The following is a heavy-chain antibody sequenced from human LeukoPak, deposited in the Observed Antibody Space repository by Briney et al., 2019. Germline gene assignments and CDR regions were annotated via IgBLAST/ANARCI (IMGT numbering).Heavy chain of an antibody. Sequence: SVKVSCKASGGTFSSYAISWVRQAPGQGLEWMGRIIPILGIANYAQKFQGRVTITADKSTSTAYMELSSLRSEDTAVYYCAREGYCSSTSCYFDYWGQGILVTVSS. CDR1: GGTFSSYA. D-gene: IGHD2-2*01. CDR2: IIPILGIA. CDR3: AREGYCSSTSCYFDY. V-gene: IGHV1-69*04. J-gene: IGHJ4*02.